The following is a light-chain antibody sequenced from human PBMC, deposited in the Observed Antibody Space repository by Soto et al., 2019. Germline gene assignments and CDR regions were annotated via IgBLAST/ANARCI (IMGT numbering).Light chain of an antibody. V-gene: IGKV3-15*01. J-gene: IGKJ1*01. CDR1: QSVSGN. Sequence: EIVMTQSPATLSVSPGERATLSCRTSQSVSGNLAWYQQKPGQAPRLLMYGASTRATGIPARFSGSGFGTEFTLTISRLEPEDLAVYYCQQYDNSVWTFGQGTKVDI. CDR3: QQYDNSVWT. CDR2: GAS.